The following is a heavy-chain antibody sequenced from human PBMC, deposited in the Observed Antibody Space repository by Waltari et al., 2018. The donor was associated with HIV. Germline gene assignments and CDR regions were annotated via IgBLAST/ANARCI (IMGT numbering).Heavy chain of an antibody. Sequence: QVQLVQSGAEVKTPGASVKVSCKASGYTFTGYSMPWVRQAPGQGLEWMGWINPNSGGTNYAQKFQGRVTMTRDTSISTAYMELSRLRSDDTAVYYCARAYLGRANWFDPWGQGTLVTVSS. CDR3: ARAYLGRANWFDP. CDR1: GYTFTGYS. CDR2: INPNSGGT. J-gene: IGHJ5*02. V-gene: IGHV1-2*02.